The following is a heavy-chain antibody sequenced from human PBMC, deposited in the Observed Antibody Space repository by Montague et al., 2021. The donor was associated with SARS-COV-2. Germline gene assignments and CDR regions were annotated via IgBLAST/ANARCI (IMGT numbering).Heavy chain of an antibody. CDR3: ARWDPQTLTLIGLRGKSASDY. V-gene: IGHV4-34*01. Sequence: SETLSLTCAVYGGSFSGYCWTWIRQSPGKGLEWIAEINHSGTTNYNFNPPLRSRVTISVDTSKSQSSLKLSSVTAADTGVYYCARWDPQTLTLIGLRGKSASDYWGQGTLVTVSS. J-gene: IGHJ4*02. CDR2: INHSGTT. D-gene: IGHD4-23*01. CDR1: GGSFSGYC.